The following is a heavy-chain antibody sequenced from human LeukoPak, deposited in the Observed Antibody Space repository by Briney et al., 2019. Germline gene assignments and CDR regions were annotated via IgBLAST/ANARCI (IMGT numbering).Heavy chain of an antibody. CDR3: ASRIVGTPDFFDY. CDR2: IQEDGNEK. D-gene: IGHD1-26*01. CDR1: GFTFSTYW. V-gene: IGHV3-7*01. J-gene: IGHJ4*02. Sequence: PGGSLRLSCAASGFTFSTYWMTWVRQAPGKGLEWVANIQEDGNEKYYVDSVKGRFTISRDNAKNSLYLQMSSLRVEDTAVYYCASRIVGTPDFFDYWGQGTLVTVSS.